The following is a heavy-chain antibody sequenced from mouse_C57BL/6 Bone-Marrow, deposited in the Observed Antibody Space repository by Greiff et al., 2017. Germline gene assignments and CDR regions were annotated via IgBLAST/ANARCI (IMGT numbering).Heavy chain of an antibody. CDR2: IDPSDSET. D-gene: IGHD2-10*02. CDR3: ARFGGYGYWYFDV. J-gene: IGHJ1*03. V-gene: IGHV1-52*01. Sequence: VKLQQPGAELVRPGSSVKLSCKASGYTFTSYWMHWVKQRPIQGLEWIGNIDPSDSETHYNQKFKDKATLTVDKSSSTAYMPLSSLTSEDSAVYYCARFGGYGYWYFDVWGTGTTVTVSS. CDR1: GYTFTSYW.